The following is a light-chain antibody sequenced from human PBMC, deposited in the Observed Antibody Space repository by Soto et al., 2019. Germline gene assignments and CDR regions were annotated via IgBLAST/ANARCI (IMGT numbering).Light chain of an antibody. CDR2: GVS. V-gene: IGLV2-11*01. CDR1: SSDVGGYDY. Sequence: QSVLTQPRSVSESPGQSVTITCTGTSSDVGGYDYLSWYQQHPGRAPKLLIYGVSERPSGVPDRFSGSKSGSTASLTISGFQVEHETDYYCCSYSDTYTYVFGTGTKVPVL. J-gene: IGLJ1*01. CDR3: CSYSDTYTYV.